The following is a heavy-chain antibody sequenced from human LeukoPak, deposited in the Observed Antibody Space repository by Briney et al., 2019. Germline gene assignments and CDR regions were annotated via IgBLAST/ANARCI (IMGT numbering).Heavy chain of an antibody. CDR2: ITSSGYDT. CDR3: AKDSRETLAGTEDY. Sequence: AGGSLRLSCAASGFTFSTYAMSWVRQAPGKGLELVSSITSSGYDTYYRDSVKGRFTISRDNSVNTLYLQMNSLRPEDTAMYYCAKDSRETLAGTEDYWGRGTLVTVSS. D-gene: IGHD6-19*01. CDR1: GFTFSTYA. V-gene: IGHV3-23*01. J-gene: IGHJ4*02.